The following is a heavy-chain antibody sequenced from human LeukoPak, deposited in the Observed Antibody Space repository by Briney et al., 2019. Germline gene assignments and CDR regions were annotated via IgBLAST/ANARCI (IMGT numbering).Heavy chain of an antibody. Sequence: QPGGSLRLSCAASGFTFSSYAMSWVRQAPGKGLEWVSAISGSGGSTYYADSVKGRFTISRDNSKNTLYLQMNSLRAEDTAVYYCATDGYYDSSGYYPLDYWGQGTLVTVSS. J-gene: IGHJ4*02. CDR3: ATDGYYDSSGYYPLDY. CDR2: ISGSGGST. V-gene: IGHV3-23*01. CDR1: GFTFSSYA. D-gene: IGHD3-22*01.